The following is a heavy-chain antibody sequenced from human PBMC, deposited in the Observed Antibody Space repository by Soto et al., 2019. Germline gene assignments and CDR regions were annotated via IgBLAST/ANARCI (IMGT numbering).Heavy chain of an antibody. Sequence: ASVKVSCKASGYTFTSYDINWVRQATGQGLEWMGWMNPNSGNTGYAQKFQGRVTMTRNTSISTAYMELSSLRSEDTAVYYCARSAPPDYDFWSGYFRADSIVSYYMDVWGKGTTVTVSS. CDR2: MNPNSGNT. CDR3: ARSAPPDYDFWSGYFRADSIVSYYMDV. D-gene: IGHD3-3*01. V-gene: IGHV1-8*01. CDR1: GYTFTSYD. J-gene: IGHJ6*03.